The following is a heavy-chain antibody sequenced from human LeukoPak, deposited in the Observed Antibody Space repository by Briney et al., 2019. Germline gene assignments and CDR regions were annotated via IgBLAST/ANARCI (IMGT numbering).Heavy chain of an antibody. D-gene: IGHD6-13*01. V-gene: IGHV3-23*01. CDR1: GFTLRSYA. J-gene: IGHJ4*02. CDR3: AKDGKKYGSTWDFDY. Sequence: GGSLRLSCAASGFTLRSYAMIWVRQPPGKGLEWVSGISASGGNTNYADSVKGRFTISRDNSKNTLYLQLNSLRAEDTAVYYCAKDGKKYGSTWDFDYWGQGTLVTVSS. CDR2: ISASGGNT.